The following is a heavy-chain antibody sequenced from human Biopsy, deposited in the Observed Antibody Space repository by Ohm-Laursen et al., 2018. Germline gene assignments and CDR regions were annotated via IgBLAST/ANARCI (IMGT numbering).Heavy chain of an antibody. CDR3: ALQSVAQMKNFDY. CDR2: ISPKSGDT. CDR1: GFSFTGYY. Sequence: GASVKVSCKASGFSFTGYYIHWVRQAPGQGLEWMGWISPKSGDTNYAHKFQGNITMTRDTSMGTAHMEMSRLRCDDTAVYYCALQSVAQMKNFDYWGQGTLVTVSS. D-gene: IGHD6-19*01. V-gene: IGHV1-2*02. J-gene: IGHJ4*02.